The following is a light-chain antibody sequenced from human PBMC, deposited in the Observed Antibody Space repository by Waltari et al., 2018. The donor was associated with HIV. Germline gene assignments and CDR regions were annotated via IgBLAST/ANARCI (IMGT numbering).Light chain of an antibody. V-gene: IGLV1-40*01. CDR1: SSNIGAGYD. J-gene: IGLJ3*02. CDR2: GNN. Sequence: QSVLTQPPSVSGAPGQRVTISCTGRSSNIGAGYDVHWYQQLPGTAPKLLIFGNNNRPSGVPDRFSGSKSGTSASLAITGLQAEDEADYYCQSYYSSLSGWVFGGGTKLTVL. CDR3: QSYYSSLSGWV.